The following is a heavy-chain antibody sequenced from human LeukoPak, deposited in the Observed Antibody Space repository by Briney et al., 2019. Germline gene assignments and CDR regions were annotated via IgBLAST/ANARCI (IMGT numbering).Heavy chain of an antibody. CDR1: GDSISRSDSY. CDR3: ARRRYYDGSGYLE. Sequence: SETLSLTCSVSGDSISRSDSYWDWIRQPPGKGLEWIGTLYYTGRTYYSPSLKSRVTMSVDTSNNQFSLNLRSVIAADTAVYYCARRRYYDGSGYLEWGQGTLLSVSS. V-gene: IGHV4-39*01. J-gene: IGHJ1*01. D-gene: IGHD3-22*01. CDR2: LYYTGRT.